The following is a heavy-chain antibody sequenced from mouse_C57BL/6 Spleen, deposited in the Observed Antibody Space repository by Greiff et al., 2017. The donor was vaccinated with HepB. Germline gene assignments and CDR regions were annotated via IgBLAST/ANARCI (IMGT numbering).Heavy chain of an antibody. Sequence: QVQLQQPGAELVKPGASVKLSCKASGYTFTSYWMHWVKQRPGQGLEWIGMIHPNSGSTNYNEKFKSKATLPVDKSSSTAYMQLSSLTSEDSAVYYCARLLRYPAYFDVWGTGTTVTVSS. CDR3: ARLLRYPAYFDV. J-gene: IGHJ1*03. D-gene: IGHD1-1*01. V-gene: IGHV1-64*01. CDR1: GYTFTSYW. CDR2: IHPNSGST.